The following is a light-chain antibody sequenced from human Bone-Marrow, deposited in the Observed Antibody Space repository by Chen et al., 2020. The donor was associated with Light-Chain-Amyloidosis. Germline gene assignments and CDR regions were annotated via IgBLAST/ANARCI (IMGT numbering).Light chain of an antibody. V-gene: IGLV3-25*03. J-gene: IGLJ2*01. Sequence: SYVLTQPPSVSVSPGQTARITCSGDDLPTKYAYWYQEKPGQAPVLVIQRDTERPSGIAERFSGCSSGTTATLTLSRVEAGDEADCHCQSADTSGPYEVIFAGGTKLTVL. CDR2: RDT. CDR3: QSADTSGPYEVI. CDR1: DLPTKY.